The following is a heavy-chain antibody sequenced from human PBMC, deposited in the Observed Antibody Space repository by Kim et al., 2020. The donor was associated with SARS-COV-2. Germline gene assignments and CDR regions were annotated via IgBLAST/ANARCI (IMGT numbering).Heavy chain of an antibody. Sequence: SETLSLTCTVSGGSISSYSYYWGWIRQPPGKGLEWIGSIYYSGSTYYNPSLKSRVTISVDTSKNHFSLKLSSVTAADTAVYYWARHNGPYSSSSIDYWGQGSPVTVSS. CDR1: GGSISSYSYY. D-gene: IGHD6-6*01. CDR3: ARHNGPYSSSSIDY. CDR2: IYYSGST. V-gene: IGHV4-39*01. J-gene: IGHJ4*02.